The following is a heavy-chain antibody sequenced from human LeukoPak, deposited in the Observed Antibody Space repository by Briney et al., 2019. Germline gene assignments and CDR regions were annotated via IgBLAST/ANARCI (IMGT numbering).Heavy chain of an antibody. CDR3: ARDPLTGGLDY. Sequence: PGGSLRLSCVASGLTFNTYNMNWVRQAPGKGLEWVSVIYSGGSTYYADSVKGRFSISRDNSKNTVYLQMNSLRAEDTAVYYCARDPLTGGLDYWGQGTLVTVSS. V-gene: IGHV3-66*01. CDR1: GLTFNTYN. J-gene: IGHJ4*02. CDR2: IYSGGST. D-gene: IGHD1-14*01.